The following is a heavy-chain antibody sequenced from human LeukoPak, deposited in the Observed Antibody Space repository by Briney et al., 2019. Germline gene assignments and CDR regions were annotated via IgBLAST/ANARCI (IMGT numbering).Heavy chain of an antibody. CDR2: IYYSGST. D-gene: IGHD3-10*01. J-gene: IGHJ4*02. CDR3: ARSGDSLDY. CDR1: GFTFSDYY. V-gene: IGHV4-59*01. Sequence: GSLRLSCAVSGFTFSDYYWSWIRQPPGKGLEWIGYIYYSGSTNYNPSLKSRVTISVDTSKNQFSLKLSSVTAADTAVYYCARSGDSLDYWGQGTLVTVSS.